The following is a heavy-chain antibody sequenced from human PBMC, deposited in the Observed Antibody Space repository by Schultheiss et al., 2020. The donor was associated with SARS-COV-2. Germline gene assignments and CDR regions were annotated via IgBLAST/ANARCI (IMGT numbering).Heavy chain of an antibody. CDR3: AREGAAAGDNTLYYYYGMDV. D-gene: IGHD6-13*01. CDR1: GGSFSGYY. CDR2: IYTSGST. J-gene: IGHJ6*02. Sequence: SETLSLTCAVYGGSFSGYYWSWIRQPAGKGLEWIGRIYTSGSTNYNPSLKSRVTMSVDTSKNQFSLKLSSVTAADTAVYYCAREGAAAGDNTLYYYYGMDVWGQGTTVTVSS. V-gene: IGHV4-4*07.